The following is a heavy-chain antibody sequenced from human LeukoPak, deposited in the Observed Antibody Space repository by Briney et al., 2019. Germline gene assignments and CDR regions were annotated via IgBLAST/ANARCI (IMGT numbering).Heavy chain of an antibody. CDR1: GGSFSGYY. Sequence: PSETLSLTCAVYGGSFSGYYWSWIRQPPGKGLEWIGEINHSGSTNYNPSLKSRVTISVDTSKNQFSLKLSSVTAADTAVYYCARYDTAMVSCFDHWGQGTLVTVSS. J-gene: IGHJ4*02. V-gene: IGHV4-34*01. D-gene: IGHD5-18*01. CDR2: INHSGST. CDR3: ARYDTAMVSCFDH.